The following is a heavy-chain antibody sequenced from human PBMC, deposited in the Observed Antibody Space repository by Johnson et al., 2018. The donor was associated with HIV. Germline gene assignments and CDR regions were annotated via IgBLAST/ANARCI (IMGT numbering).Heavy chain of an antibody. CDR1: GFTFSSYG. V-gene: IGHV3-30*02. CDR2: IRYDGSNK. J-gene: IGHJ3*01. CDR3: ARATYYYDTSGYLTRPRAFDV. Sequence: QVQLVESGGGVVRPGGSLRLSCAASGFTFSSYGMHWVRQAPGKGLEWVAFIRYDGSNKYYADSVKGRFTISRDNSKNTLYLQMNSLRADDTALYYCARATYYYDTSGYLTRPRAFDVSGQGTMVTVSS. D-gene: IGHD3-22*01.